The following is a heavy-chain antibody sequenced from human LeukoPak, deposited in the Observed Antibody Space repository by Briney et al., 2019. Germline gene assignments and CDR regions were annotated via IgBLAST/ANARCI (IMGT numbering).Heavy chain of an antibody. CDR1: GGSISSYY. V-gene: IGHV4-59*01. CDR2: IYHTGST. J-gene: IGHJ5*02. D-gene: IGHD1-7*01. CDR3: ARGTNRFDP. Sequence: SETLSLTCTVSGGSISSYYWSWIRQPPGKGLEWIGYIYHTGSTNYNPSLKSRVTISVDPSKNQFSLKLSSVTAADTAVYYCARGTNRFDPWGQGTLVTVSS.